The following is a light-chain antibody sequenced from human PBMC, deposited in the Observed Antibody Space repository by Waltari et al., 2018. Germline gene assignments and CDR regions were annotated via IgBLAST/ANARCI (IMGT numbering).Light chain of an antibody. CDR1: QNILSSSDNKNL. CDR2: WAS. J-gene: IGKJ4*01. CDR3: QQCYHLPS. V-gene: IGKV4-1*01. Sequence: DIVMTQSPDSVAVSLGERATIHCRSSQNILSSSDNKNLVVWYQKKPGQPHKLLISWASTRESGVPDRFSGRGSGTDFTLTISSLQAEDVAVYYCQQCYHLPSFGGGTRVEIK.